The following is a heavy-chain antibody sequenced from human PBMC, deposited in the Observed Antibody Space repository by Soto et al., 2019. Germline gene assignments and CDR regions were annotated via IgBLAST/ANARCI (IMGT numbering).Heavy chain of an antibody. D-gene: IGHD2-2*01. CDR3: ARHWACSTTSCYHFDY. CDR2: THESGST. V-gene: IGHV4-39*01. CDR1: GGSTRSGRNY. Sequence: SETLSLTCTVSGGSTRSGRNYWGWIRQPPGKGLEWIGSTHESGSTYSNPSLKSRVTMSVDTSKNQFSLKLTSVTAADTAVYYCARHWACSTTSCYHFDYWGKGALVTVSS. J-gene: IGHJ4*02.